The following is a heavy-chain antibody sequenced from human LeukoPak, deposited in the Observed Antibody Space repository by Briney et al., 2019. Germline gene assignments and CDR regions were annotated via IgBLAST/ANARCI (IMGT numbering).Heavy chain of an antibody. D-gene: IGHD2-21*02. Sequence: PGGSLRLSCAASGFTVSSNYMTWVRQVPGKGLEWVSVIYSGGSTYYADSVKGRFTISRDKSKNMLYLQMNSLRAEDTAVYYCAGGDKKVTVIADYWGQGTRVTVSS. J-gene: IGHJ4*02. CDR3: AGGDKKVTVIADY. CDR1: GFTVSSNY. CDR2: IYSGGST. V-gene: IGHV3-53*01.